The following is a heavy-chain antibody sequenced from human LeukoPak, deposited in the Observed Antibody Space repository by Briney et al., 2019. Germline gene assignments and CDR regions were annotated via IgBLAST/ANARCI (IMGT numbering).Heavy chain of an antibody. Sequence: PSETLSLTCTVSGGSINKSTYYWGWIRQPPGKGLEWIGDIYYTGNTYDNPSLKSRVTISVDTSKNQFSLTLNSMTAADTAVYYCARHVRNDFWSGPEGRYFDFWGQGSLVTVSS. D-gene: IGHD3-3*01. CDR2: IYYTGNT. CDR1: GGSINKSTYY. J-gene: IGHJ4*02. V-gene: IGHV4-39*01. CDR3: ARHVRNDFWSGPEGRYFDF.